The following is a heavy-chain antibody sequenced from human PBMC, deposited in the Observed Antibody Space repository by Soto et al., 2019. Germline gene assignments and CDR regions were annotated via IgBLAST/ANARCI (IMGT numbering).Heavy chain of an antibody. J-gene: IGHJ5*02. D-gene: IGHD6-13*01. CDR3: ARCSIVAPGTGGFDP. Sequence: LEWVGWINVGNVNKKYSQKFQDRVTFTGDTSATTAYMQLSSLRSDDTAVYYCARCSIVAPGTGGFDPWGQGTLVTVSS. V-gene: IGHV1-3*01. CDR2: INVGNVNK.